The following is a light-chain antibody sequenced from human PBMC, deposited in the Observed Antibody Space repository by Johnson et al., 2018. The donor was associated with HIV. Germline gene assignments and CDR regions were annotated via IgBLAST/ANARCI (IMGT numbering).Light chain of an antibody. J-gene: IGLJ1*01. Sequence: SVLTQPPSVSAAPGQKVTISCSGSSSNIGNNYVSWYQQLPGTAPKLLVYDNSKRPSGIPDRFSATKSGTSATLGIIGLQTGDEADYYCGTWDSSLSAGVFGTGTKVTVL. CDR2: DNS. CDR3: GTWDSSLSAGV. CDR1: SSNIGNNY. V-gene: IGLV1-51*01.